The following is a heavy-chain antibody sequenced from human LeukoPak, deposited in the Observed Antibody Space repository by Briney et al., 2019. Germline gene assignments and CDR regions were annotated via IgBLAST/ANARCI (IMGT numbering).Heavy chain of an antibody. CDR2: ISSSGSTI. Sequence: QSGGSLRLSCAASGFTFSSYWMSWVRQAPGKGLEWVSYISSSGSTIYYADSVKGRFTISRDNAKNSLYLQMNSLRAEDTAVYYCARGGYYDILTGYPANNWFDPWGQGTLVTVSS. V-gene: IGHV3-48*04. D-gene: IGHD3-9*01. J-gene: IGHJ5*02. CDR3: ARGGYYDILTGYPANNWFDP. CDR1: GFTFSSYW.